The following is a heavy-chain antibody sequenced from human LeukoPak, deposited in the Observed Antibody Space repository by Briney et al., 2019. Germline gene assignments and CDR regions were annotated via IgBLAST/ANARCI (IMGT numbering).Heavy chain of an antibody. V-gene: IGHV3-30*18. CDR3: AKDGGVIKFGYFDY. J-gene: IGHJ4*02. Sequence: GGSLRLSCAASGFTFSSYGMHWVRQAPGKGLEWVAVISYDGSNKYYADSVKGRFTISRDNSKNTLYLQMNSLRAEDTAVYYCAKDGGVIKFGYFDYWGQGTLVTVSS. D-gene: IGHD3-10*01. CDR1: GFTFSSYG. CDR2: ISYDGSNK.